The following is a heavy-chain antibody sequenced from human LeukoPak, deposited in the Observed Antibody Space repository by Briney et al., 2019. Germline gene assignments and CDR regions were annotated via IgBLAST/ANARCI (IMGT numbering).Heavy chain of an antibody. J-gene: IGHJ4*02. CDR3: ARESTGTAGLDY. V-gene: IGHV4-59*12. CDR1: GGSISSYY. CDR2: IYYSGST. Sequence: PSETLSLTCTVSGGSISSYYWSWIRQPPGKGLEWIGYIYYSGSTNYNPSLKSRVTMSVDTSKNQFSLKLSSVTAADTAVYYCARESTGTAGLDYWGQGTLVTVSS. D-gene: IGHD1-1*01.